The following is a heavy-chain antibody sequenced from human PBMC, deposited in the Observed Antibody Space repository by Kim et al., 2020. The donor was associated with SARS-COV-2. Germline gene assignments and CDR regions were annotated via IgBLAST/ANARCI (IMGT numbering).Heavy chain of an antibody. V-gene: IGHV3-33*01. D-gene: IGHD3-10*01. CDR3: ARDGDAQPGIDP. J-gene: IGHJ5*02. CDR2: IWYDGSNK. Sequence: GGSLRLSCAASGFTFSSYGMHWVRQAPGKGLEWVAVIWYDGSNKYYADSVKGRFTISRDNSKNTLYLQMNSLRAEDTAVYYCARDGDAQPGIDPWGQGTLVTVSS. CDR1: GFTFSSYG.